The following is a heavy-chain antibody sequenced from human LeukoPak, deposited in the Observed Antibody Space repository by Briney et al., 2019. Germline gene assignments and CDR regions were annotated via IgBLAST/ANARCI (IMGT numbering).Heavy chain of an antibody. CDR1: GFTFSSYS. Sequence: KPGGPLRLSCAASGFTFSSYSMYWVRQAPGEGVEGVSFISNSSSYKYYADSVRGRFTIAKDNAKHSLYLQMNSLSAEDTAVYYCARDQGGVVVPAAITLNWFDPWGQGTLVTVSS. V-gene: IGHV3-21*03. J-gene: IGHJ5*02. CDR2: ISNSSSYK. CDR3: ARDQGGVVVPAAITLNWFDP. D-gene: IGHD2-2*01.